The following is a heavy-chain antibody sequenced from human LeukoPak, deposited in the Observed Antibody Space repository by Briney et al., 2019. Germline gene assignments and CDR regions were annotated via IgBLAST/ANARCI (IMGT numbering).Heavy chain of an antibody. CDR3: AKPPVSGFSYWDH. V-gene: IGHV3-48*04. D-gene: IGHD3-22*01. J-gene: IGHJ4*02. CDR2: ISSSGSTI. CDR1: GFPFRSYS. Sequence: PGGSLRLSCAASGFPFRSYSMKWVRQAPGEGLGGGSYISSSGSTIYYADSVKGRFTISRDNAKNSLYLQMNSLRAEDAAVYYCAKPPVSGFSYWDHWGQGTLVTVSS.